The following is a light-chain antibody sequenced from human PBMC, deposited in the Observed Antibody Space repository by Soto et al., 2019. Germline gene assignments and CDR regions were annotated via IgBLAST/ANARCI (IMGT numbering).Light chain of an antibody. CDR2: EVS. Sequence: QSALTQPPSASGSPGQSVTVSCTGTSSDVGGYNYVSWYQHHPGKAPKLMIYEVSKRPSGVPDRFSASKSGNTASLTVSGLQADDEADYYCSSYTGSKNLVFGGGTKLTVL. CDR3: SSYTGSKNLV. V-gene: IGLV2-8*01. J-gene: IGLJ2*01. CDR1: SSDVGGYNY.